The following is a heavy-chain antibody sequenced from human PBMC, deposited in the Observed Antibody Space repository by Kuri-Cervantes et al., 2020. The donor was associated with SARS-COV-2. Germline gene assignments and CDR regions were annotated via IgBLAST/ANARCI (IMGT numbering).Heavy chain of an antibody. CDR2: IYYSGST. CDR1: GGSISSSSYY. Sequence: SETLSLTCTVSGGSISSSSYYWGWIRQPPGKGLEWIGSIYYSGSTYYNPSLKSRVTISVDTSKSQFSLKLSSVTAADTAVYYCARGLFGPTTAEYFQHWGQGTLVTVSS. D-gene: IGHD3-3*01. CDR3: ARGLFGPTTAEYFQH. V-gene: IGHV4-39*01. J-gene: IGHJ1*01.